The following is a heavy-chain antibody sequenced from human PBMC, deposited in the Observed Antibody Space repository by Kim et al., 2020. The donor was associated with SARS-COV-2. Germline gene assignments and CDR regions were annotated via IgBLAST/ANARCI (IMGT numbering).Heavy chain of an antibody. Sequence: GGSLRLSCAASGFTFSSYGMHWVRQAPGKGLEWVAVISYDGSNKYYADSVKGRFTISRDNSKNTLYLQMNSLRAEDTAVYYCARAKEELLWFGELEYWGQGTLVTVSS. CDR1: GFTFSSYG. J-gene: IGHJ4*02. CDR2: ISYDGSNK. D-gene: IGHD3-10*01. V-gene: IGHV3-33*05. CDR3: ARAKEELLWFGELEY.